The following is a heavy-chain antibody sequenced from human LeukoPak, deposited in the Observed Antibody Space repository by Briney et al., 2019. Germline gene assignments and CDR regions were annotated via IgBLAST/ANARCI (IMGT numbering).Heavy chain of an antibody. Sequence: GGSLRLSCAASGFTVSSNYMSWVRQAPGKGLEWVSVIYSGGSKYYAYSVKGRFTIYRDNSKTTLYLQMNRLSAEDTAVYYCAAMAPTFDYWGQGTLVTVSS. D-gene: IGHD5-18*01. CDR1: GFTVSSNY. J-gene: IGHJ4*02. V-gene: IGHV3-66*02. CDR3: AAMAPTFDY. CDR2: IYSGGSK.